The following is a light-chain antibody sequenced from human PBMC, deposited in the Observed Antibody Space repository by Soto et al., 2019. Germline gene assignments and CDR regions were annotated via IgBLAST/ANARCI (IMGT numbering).Light chain of an antibody. Sequence: DIQMTQSPSTLSASVGDRVTITCRASQPISTWLAWYQQKPGKAPKLLIYDASNLESGVPPRFSGSGSGTEFSLTISSLQPDDFGTYYCQQYNYYWTFGQGTKVDIK. CDR2: DAS. CDR1: QPISTW. J-gene: IGKJ1*01. V-gene: IGKV1-5*01. CDR3: QQYNYYWT.